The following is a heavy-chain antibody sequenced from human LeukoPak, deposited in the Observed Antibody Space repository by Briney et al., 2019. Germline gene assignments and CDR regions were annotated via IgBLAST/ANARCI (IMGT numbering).Heavy chain of an antibody. V-gene: IGHV4-30-2*01. Sequence: SGTLSLTCAVSGGSISSGGYSWSWIRQPPGKGLEWIGYIYHSGSTYYNPSLKSRVTISVDRSKNQFSLKLSSVTAADTAVYYCASYTVTTASDAFDIWGQGTMVTVSS. CDR2: IYHSGST. CDR1: GGSISSGGYS. D-gene: IGHD4-17*01. CDR3: ASYTVTTASDAFDI. J-gene: IGHJ3*02.